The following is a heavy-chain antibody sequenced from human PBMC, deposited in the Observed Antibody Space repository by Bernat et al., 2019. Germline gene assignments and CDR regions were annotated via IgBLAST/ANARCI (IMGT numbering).Heavy chain of an antibody. CDR1: GYSFTSYW. J-gene: IGHJ6*02. CDR3: ARMGKEMATITGYYYYGMDV. V-gene: IGHV5-10-1*03. CDR2: IDPSDSYT. Sequence: EVQLVQSGAEVKKPGESLRISCKGSGYSFTSYWISWVRQMPGKGLEWMGRIDPSDSYTNYSPSFQGHVTISADKSISTAYLQWSSLKASDTAMYYCARMGKEMATITGYYYYGMDVWGQGTTVTVSS. D-gene: IGHD5-24*01.